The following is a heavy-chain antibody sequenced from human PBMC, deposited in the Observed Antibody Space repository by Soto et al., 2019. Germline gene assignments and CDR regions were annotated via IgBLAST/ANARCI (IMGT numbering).Heavy chain of an antibody. CDR1: GFSGTSNY. D-gene: IGHD3-9*01. Sequence: GGSLRLSCAASGFSGTSNYMTWVRQAPGKGLECVSVIYAGGNTYYPDSVKGRFTISSDNSKNTLFLQMNNLRAEDTAVYYCARVTTFYDILTSSYALNYFDYWGQGTRVTVSS. CDR2: IYAGGNT. CDR3: ARVTTFYDILTSSYALNYFDY. V-gene: IGHV3-53*01. J-gene: IGHJ4*02.